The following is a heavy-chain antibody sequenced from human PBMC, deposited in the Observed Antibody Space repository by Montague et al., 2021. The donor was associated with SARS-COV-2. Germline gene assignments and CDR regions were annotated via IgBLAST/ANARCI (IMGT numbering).Heavy chain of an antibody. CDR1: GGSFSRGDYH. CDR2: LYYTGTA. V-gene: IGHV4-39*01. D-gene: IGHD5-12*01. Sequence: SETLSLTCTVSGGSFSRGDYHWGWIRRSPGKGLEWIVSLYYTGTAYYNPSLKSRVDISVDTTRNQFSLRLSSVTAADTAVYYCARTVDSRSAGIFQHWGQGTLVTVSS. J-gene: IGHJ1*01. CDR3: ARTVDSRSAGIFQH.